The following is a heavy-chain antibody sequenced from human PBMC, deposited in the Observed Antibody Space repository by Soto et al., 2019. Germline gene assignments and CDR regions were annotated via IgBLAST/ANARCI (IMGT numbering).Heavy chain of an antibody. J-gene: IGHJ4*02. CDR2: IYYSGST. V-gene: IGHV4-39*01. Sequence: GSLRLSCAASGFTFSSYSMNWVRQAPGKGLEWIGSIYYSGSTYYNPSLKSRVAISVDTSKNQFSLKLSSVTAADTSVYYCARHYHIAAAIDYFEYWGQGTLVTVSS. CDR1: GFTFSSYSMN. D-gene: IGHD5-12*01. CDR3: ARHYHIAAAIDYFEY.